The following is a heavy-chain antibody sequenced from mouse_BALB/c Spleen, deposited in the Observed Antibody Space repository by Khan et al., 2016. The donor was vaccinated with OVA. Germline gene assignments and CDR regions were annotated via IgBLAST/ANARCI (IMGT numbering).Heavy chain of an antibody. CDR1: GYSITSDYA. D-gene: IGHD2-14*01. Sequence: EVQLVESGPGLVKPSQSLSLTCTVTGYSITSDYAWNWIRQFPGNKLEWMGYIRSTGGTSYNPSLKSRLSITRDTSKNQFFLQLKSVTAEDTATYYCARSLYYSYGYALDCWGRGTLVTVSS. CDR2: IRSTGGT. V-gene: IGHV3-2*02. J-gene: IGHJ4*01. CDR3: ARSLYYSYGYALDC.